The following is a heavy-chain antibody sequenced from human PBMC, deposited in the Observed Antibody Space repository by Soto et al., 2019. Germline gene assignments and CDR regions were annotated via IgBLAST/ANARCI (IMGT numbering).Heavy chain of an antibody. CDR1: GFTFSSYS. CDR2: ISSSSSTI. CDR3: AREPYDFWSGAFYYYYGMDV. J-gene: IGHJ6*02. Sequence: GGSLRLSCAASGFTFSSYSMNWVRQAPGKGLEWVSYISSSSSTIYYADSVKGRFTISRDNAKNSLYLQMNSLRDEDTAVYYCAREPYDFWSGAFYYYYGMDVWGQGTTVTVSS. D-gene: IGHD3-3*01. V-gene: IGHV3-48*02.